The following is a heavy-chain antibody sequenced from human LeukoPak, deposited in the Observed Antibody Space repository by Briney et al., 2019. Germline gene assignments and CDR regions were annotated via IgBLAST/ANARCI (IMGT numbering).Heavy chain of an antibody. CDR3: AKDKVMSSSWEALGY. D-gene: IGHD6-13*01. CDR2: IRYDGSNK. V-gene: IGHV3-30*02. CDR1: GFTFSSYG. J-gene: IGHJ4*02. Sequence: GGSLRLSCAASGFTFSSYGMHWVRQAPGKGLEWVAFIRYDGSNKYYADSVKGRFTISRDNSKNTLYLQMNSLRAEDTAVYYCAKDKVMSSSWEALGYWGQGTLVTVSS.